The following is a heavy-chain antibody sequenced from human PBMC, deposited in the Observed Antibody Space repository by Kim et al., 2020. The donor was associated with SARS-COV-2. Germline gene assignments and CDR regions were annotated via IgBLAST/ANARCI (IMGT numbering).Heavy chain of an antibody. Sequence: TDYDDSVKGRLDGYRDNAKNKRYLQMHSRRAEDTAVYYCAKQTYRSYGMDVWGQGTTVTVSS. D-gene: IGHD1-26*01. CDR3: AKQTYRSYGMDV. CDR2: T. V-gene: IGHV3-74*01. J-gene: IGHJ6*02.